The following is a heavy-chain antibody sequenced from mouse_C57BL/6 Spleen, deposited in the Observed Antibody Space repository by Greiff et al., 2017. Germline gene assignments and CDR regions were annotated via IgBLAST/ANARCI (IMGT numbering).Heavy chain of an antibody. Sequence: QVQLLQPGAELVKPGASVTMSCKASGYTFTSYWITWVKQSPGQGLEWIGDIYPGSGSTNYNEKFKSKATLTVDTSSSTAYMQLSSLTSEDSAVYYCARRGWGYAMDYWGQGTSVTVSS. CDR2: IYPGSGST. D-gene: IGHD3-3*01. CDR1: GYTFTSYW. J-gene: IGHJ4*01. V-gene: IGHV1-55*01. CDR3: ARRGWGYAMDY.